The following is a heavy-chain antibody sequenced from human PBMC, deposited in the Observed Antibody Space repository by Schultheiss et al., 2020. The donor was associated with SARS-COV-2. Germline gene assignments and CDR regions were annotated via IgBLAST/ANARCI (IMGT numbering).Heavy chain of an antibody. D-gene: IGHD3-10*01. CDR3: ARDTSGSVGLDP. CDR1: GFTFSNAW. Sequence: GESLKISCAASGFTFSNAWMSWVRQAPGKGLEWVGRIKSKTDGGTTDYAAPVKGRFTISRDDSKNTLYLQMNSLRAEDTAVYYCARDTSGSVGLDPWGQGTLVTVSS. V-gene: IGHV3-15*01. J-gene: IGHJ5*02. CDR2: IKSKTDGGTT.